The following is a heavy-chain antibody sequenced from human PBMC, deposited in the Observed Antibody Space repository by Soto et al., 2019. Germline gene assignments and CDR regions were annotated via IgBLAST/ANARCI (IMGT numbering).Heavy chain of an antibody. D-gene: IGHD3-10*01. V-gene: IGHV4-34*01. Sequence: SETLSLTCAVYGGSFSSYYWTWIRQSPGKGLEWIGEITHSGSTSYNPSLKSRATISVDTSKNHFSLKLSSVTAADTAMYYCARQSEYYYATGRAAPLYGMDVWGQGTTVTVSS. J-gene: IGHJ6*02. CDR2: ITHSGST. CDR3: ARQSEYYYATGRAAPLYGMDV. CDR1: GGSFSSYY.